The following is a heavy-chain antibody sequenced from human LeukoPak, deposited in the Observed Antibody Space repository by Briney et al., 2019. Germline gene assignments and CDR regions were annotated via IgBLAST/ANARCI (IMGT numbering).Heavy chain of an antibody. J-gene: IGHJ4*02. V-gene: IGHV3-23*01. Sequence: GGTLRLSCAASGFTFSTYAMSGVRQAPGKGLEWVSAIGGSGGSTYYADSVKGRFTLSRDNVQNSLYLQMNSLRAEDTAVYYCASSTGYSYGYSDYWGQGTLVTVSS. D-gene: IGHD5-18*01. CDR2: IGGSGGST. CDR3: ASSTGYSYGYSDY. CDR1: GFTFSTYA.